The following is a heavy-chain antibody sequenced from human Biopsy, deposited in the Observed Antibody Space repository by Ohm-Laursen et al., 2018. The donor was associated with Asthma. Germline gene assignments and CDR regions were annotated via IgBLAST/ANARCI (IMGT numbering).Heavy chain of an antibody. CDR1: GGTFNTYV. J-gene: IGHJ4*02. CDR2: INSVFGTT. D-gene: IGHD2-2*01. V-gene: IGHV1-69*13. CDR3: ARKAGSCISRTCYSLDF. Sequence: VKISCKSLGGTFNTYVIGWVRQAPGQRLEWMGGINSVFGTTTYPQKFQDRVTITADDSTSTVYMELSSLRSEDTAVYYCARKAGSCISRTCYSLDFWGQGTWSPSPQ.